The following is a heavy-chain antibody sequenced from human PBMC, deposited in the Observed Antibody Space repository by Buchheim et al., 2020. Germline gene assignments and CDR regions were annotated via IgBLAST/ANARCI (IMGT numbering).Heavy chain of an antibody. J-gene: IGHJ5*02. Sequence: QVQLVESGGGVVQPGRSLRLSCAASGFTFSGHSMHWVRQAPGKGLEWVAVISSDGSNRFYADSVKGRFTISRDNSKNTLYLQMNSLRAEDSALFYCARERYGQNFFDPWGQGTL. D-gene: IGHD4-17*01. CDR1: GFTFSGHS. V-gene: IGHV3-30*04. CDR3: ARERYGQNFFDP. CDR2: ISSDGSNR.